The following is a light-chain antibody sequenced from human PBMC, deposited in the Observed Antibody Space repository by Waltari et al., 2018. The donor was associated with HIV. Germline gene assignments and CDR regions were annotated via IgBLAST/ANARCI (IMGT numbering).Light chain of an antibody. CDR3: QQFNNYPRT. J-gene: IGKJ3*01. CDR1: QRISNH. CDR2: DAS. Sequence: AVQLTQSPSSLSASVGDTVTITCRASQRISNHLAWYQVQPGTPPKLLIFDASTLQRGVPTRFSGTGSRAEFTLTISSLQPEDSATYYCQQFNNYPRTFGPGTTL. V-gene: IGKV1D-13*01.